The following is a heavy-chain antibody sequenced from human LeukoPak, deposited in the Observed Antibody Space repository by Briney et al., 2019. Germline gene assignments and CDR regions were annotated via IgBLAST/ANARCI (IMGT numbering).Heavy chain of an antibody. Sequence: SETLSLTCTVSGDSVSTYYWSWIRQSAGKGLEWIGHISTSGSTTYNPSLKSRVSMSVDTSKKQFSLKLSSVTAAGAAVYYCAREATVVGATIIWGQGALVTVSS. CDR3: AREATVVGATII. V-gene: IGHV4-4*07. D-gene: IGHD1-26*01. CDR1: GDSVSTYY. CDR2: ISTSGST. J-gene: IGHJ4*02.